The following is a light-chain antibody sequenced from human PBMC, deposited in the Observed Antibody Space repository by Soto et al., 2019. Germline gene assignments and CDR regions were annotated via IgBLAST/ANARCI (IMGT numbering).Light chain of an antibody. CDR2: DAS. V-gene: IGKV3-11*01. CDR3: QQRTNWPIT. J-gene: IGKJ5*01. Sequence: EIVLTQSPATLSLSPGERATLSCRASQSVGTYLAWYQQKPGQAPRLLISDASTMATSIPARFSGSGSGADFTLTISSLEPEDFAVDYCQQRTNWPITFGQGTRLEIK. CDR1: QSVGTY.